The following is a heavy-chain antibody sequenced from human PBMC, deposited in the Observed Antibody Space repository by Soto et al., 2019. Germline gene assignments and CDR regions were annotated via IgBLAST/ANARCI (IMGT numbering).Heavy chain of an antibody. J-gene: IGHJ4*02. D-gene: IGHD4-17*01. Sequence: QITLKESGPTLVKPTQTLTLTCTFSGFSLSTSGVGVGWIRQPPGKALEWLALIYWDDDKRYSPSLKSRLTITQDTSKNQVVLTMTNMDPVDTATYYCAHSRVDHDYGDYFDYWGQGTLVTVSS. CDR1: GFSLSTSGVG. CDR2: IYWDDDK. V-gene: IGHV2-5*02. CDR3: AHSRVDHDYGDYFDY.